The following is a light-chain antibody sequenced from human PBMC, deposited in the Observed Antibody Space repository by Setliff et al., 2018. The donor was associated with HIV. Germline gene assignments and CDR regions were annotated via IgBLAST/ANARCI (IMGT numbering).Light chain of an antibody. CDR2: DDN. V-gene: IGLV2-23*01. CDR3: CSYAGVSTMG. Sequence: QSVLTQPASVSGSPGQAIIISCTGTRSDVGGFNLVSWYQQHPGKAPKLILYDDNKRPSGVSNRFSGSKSGNTASLTISGLQAEDEADYYCCSYAGVSTMGFGGGTKVTVL. CDR1: RSDVGGFNL. J-gene: IGLJ3*02.